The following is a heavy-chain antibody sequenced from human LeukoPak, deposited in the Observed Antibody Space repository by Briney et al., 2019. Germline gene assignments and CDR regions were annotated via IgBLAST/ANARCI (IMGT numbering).Heavy chain of an antibody. Sequence: GASVKVSCKASGYTFTSYYMHWVRQAPGQGLEWMGIINPSGGSTSYAQKFQGRVTMTRDTSTSTVYMELSSLRSEDTAVYYCARDQGYNYGYGSLTQNDYWGRGTLVTVSS. CDR2: INPSGGST. D-gene: IGHD5-18*01. V-gene: IGHV1-46*03. CDR1: GYTFTSYY. CDR3: ARDQGYNYGYGSLTQNDY. J-gene: IGHJ4*02.